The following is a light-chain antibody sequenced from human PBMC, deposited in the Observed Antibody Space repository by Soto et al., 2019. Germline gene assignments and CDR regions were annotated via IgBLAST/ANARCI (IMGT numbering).Light chain of an antibody. Sequence: QPALTQPASVSGSPGQSITISCTGTSSDGGAYNYVSWYQQHPGKAPKLMIYEVSNRPSGVSNRFSGSKSGNTASLTISGLQAEDEADYYCSSYTSSSTLYVFGTGTKVTVL. CDR2: EVS. V-gene: IGLV2-14*01. CDR1: SSDGGAYNY. J-gene: IGLJ1*01. CDR3: SSYTSSSTLYV.